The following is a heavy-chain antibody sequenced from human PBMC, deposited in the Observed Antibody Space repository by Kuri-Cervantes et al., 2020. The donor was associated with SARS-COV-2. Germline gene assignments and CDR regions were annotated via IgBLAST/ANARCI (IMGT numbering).Heavy chain of an antibody. CDR3: AKHSSGPGAFDI. CDR2: INSEGSST. Sequence: GESLKISCAASGFTFSSYAISLVRQAPGKGLVWVSRINSEGSSTSYADSVKGRFTISRDNAKNSLYLQMNSLRDEDTAVYYCAKHSSGPGAFDIWGQGTMVTVSS. V-gene: IGHV3-74*01. CDR1: GFTFSSYA. J-gene: IGHJ3*02. D-gene: IGHD6-19*01.